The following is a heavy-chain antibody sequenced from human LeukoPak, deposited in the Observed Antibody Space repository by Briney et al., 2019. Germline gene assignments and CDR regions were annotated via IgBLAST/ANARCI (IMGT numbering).Heavy chain of an antibody. J-gene: IGHJ6*03. D-gene: IGHD2-2*01. CDR2: INPNSGGT. CDR1: GYTFTGYY. Sequence: EASVKVSCKASGYTFTGYYMHWVRQAPGQGLEWMGWINPNSGGTNYAQKLQGRVTMTRDTSISTAYMELSRLRSDDTAVYYCARDIVVVPAAGTEYYYYMDVWGKGTTVTVSS. V-gene: IGHV1-2*02. CDR3: ARDIVVVPAAGTEYYYYMDV.